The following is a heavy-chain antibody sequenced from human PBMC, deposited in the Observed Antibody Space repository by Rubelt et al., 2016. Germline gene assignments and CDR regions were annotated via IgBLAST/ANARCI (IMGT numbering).Heavy chain of an antibody. Sequence: GANINQDGSVKHYVDSVKGRFMISRDNANNSLSLQINSLRAEDTAVYYCASNDYGDFGIYYWGQGTLVTVSS. J-gene: IGHJ4*02. D-gene: IGHD4-17*01. CDR3: ASNDYGDFGIYY. V-gene: IGHV3-7*01. CDR2: INQDGSVK.